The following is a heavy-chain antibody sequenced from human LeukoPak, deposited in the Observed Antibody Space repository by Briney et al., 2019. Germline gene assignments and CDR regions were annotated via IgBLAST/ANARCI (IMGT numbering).Heavy chain of an antibody. J-gene: IGHJ4*02. CDR2: INPKSGGT. D-gene: IGHD3-9*01. CDR1: GYTFTGYY. V-gene: IGHV1-2*02. Sequence: VSVNVSCKASGYTFTGYYIHWVRQAPGQGLEWMGWINPKSGGTNYAQKFQGRVTMTRDTSISTAYMELSRLRSDDTAVYYCARGGYDILTGVLDYWGQGTLVTVSS. CDR3: ARGGYDILTGVLDY.